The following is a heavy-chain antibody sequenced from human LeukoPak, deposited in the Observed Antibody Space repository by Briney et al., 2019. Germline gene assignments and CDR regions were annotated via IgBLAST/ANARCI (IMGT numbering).Heavy chain of an antibody. Sequence: PSETLSLTCAVYGGSFSGYYWSWIRQPPGKGLEWIGEINHSGSTNYSPSLKSRVTISVDTSKNQFSLKLSSVTAADTAVYYCARPLAGAFDYWGQGTLVTVSS. D-gene: IGHD1-26*01. V-gene: IGHV4-34*01. CDR2: INHSGST. CDR1: GGSFSGYY. J-gene: IGHJ4*02. CDR3: ARPLAGAFDY.